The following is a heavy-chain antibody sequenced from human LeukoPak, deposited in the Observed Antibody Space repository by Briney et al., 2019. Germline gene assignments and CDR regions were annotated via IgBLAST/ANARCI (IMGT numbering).Heavy chain of an antibody. CDR2: IYYSGST. J-gene: IGHJ4*02. D-gene: IGHD6-13*01. CDR1: GGSISGSSYY. CDR3: ASKDSSWYYFDS. V-gene: IGHV4-39*01. Sequence: SETLSLTCNVSGGSISGSSYYWAWIRQPPGKGLEWIGGIYYSGSTYYNPSLKSRLTISVDTSKNQFSLKLNSVTAADTAVYYCASKDSSWYYFDSWGQGSLVTVSS.